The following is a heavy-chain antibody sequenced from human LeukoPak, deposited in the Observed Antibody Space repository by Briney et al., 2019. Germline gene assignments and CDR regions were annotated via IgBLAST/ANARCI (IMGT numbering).Heavy chain of an antibody. D-gene: IGHD3-10*01. J-gene: IGHJ4*02. CDR3: ARDGNYYGSGRAPG. Sequence: GGSLRLSCAASGFTFSSYAMHWVRQAPGKGLEWVAVISYDGRNKYYAHSVEGRFTISRDNSKNTLYLQLNSLRADDTAVYYCARDGNYYGSGRAPGRGEGTLVTVSS. CDR1: GFTFSSYA. V-gene: IGHV3-30*04. CDR2: ISYDGRNK.